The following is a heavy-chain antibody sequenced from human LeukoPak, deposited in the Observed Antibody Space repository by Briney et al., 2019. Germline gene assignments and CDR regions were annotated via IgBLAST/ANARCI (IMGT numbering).Heavy chain of an antibody. J-gene: IGHJ5*02. CDR2: INPNSGGT. CDR3: ARGSFRIAVAGHWFDP. V-gene: IGHV1-2*02. D-gene: IGHD6-19*01. CDR1: GYTFTGYY. Sequence: ASVTVSCKPSGYTFTGYYMHWVRQAPGQGLEWMGWINPNSGGTNYAQKFQGRVTMTRDTAISTAYMELSRLRSDDTAVYYCARGSFRIAVAGHWFDPWGQGTLVTVSS.